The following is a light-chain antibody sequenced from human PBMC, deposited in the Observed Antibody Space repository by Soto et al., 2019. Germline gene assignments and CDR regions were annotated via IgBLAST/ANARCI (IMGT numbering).Light chain of an antibody. CDR3: CSYAGSSAYV. Sequence: QSVLTKPASVSGSPVQSITISCTGTSSDVGSYNFVSWYQHHPGKAPTLMIYEVTKRPSGGSNRVSGSKSSNTASLTISGLQAEDEADYYCCSYAGSSAYVFGTGTKLTVL. V-gene: IGLV2-23*02. CDR2: EVT. J-gene: IGLJ1*01. CDR1: SSDVGSYNF.